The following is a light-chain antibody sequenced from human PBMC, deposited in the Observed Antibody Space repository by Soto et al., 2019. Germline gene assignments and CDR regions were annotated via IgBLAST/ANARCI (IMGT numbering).Light chain of an antibody. CDR1: QGIGNA. CDR3: QQYETFSGT. J-gene: IGKJ1*01. CDR2: DAS. Sequence: AIQMTQSPSSLSASVGDRVTISCRASQGIGNALGWYQQKPGKPPKVLIYDASALPRGVPSRFSGSGSGTKFTLTIASLQPDDFATYYCQQYETFSGTFGPGTKVDI. V-gene: IGKV1-13*02.